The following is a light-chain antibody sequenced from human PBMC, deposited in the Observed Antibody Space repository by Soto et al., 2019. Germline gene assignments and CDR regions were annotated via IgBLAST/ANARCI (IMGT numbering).Light chain of an antibody. CDR1: SSNIGSNP. Sequence: QSALTQPPSASGTPGQRVTSSCSGSSSNIGSNPVNWYQQLPGTAPKLLIYSNNQRPSGVPDRFSGSKSGTSASLAISGLQSEDDSDYYSEAWDDSLTPHVFGPVTNVTVL. V-gene: IGLV1-44*01. J-gene: IGLJ1*01. CDR2: SNN. CDR3: EAWDDSLTPHV.